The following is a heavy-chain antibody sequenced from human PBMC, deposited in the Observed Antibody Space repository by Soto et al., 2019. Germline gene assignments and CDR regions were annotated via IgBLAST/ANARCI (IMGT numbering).Heavy chain of an antibody. CDR3: ARDYYDSRGYSNFDY. CDR1: GFTFSSYW. J-gene: IGHJ4*02. D-gene: IGHD3-22*01. V-gene: IGHV3-7*03. Sequence: GWSLRLSCAASGFTFSSYWMSWVRHAPGKGLEWVANIKQDGSEKYYADSVKGRFTISRDNAKNSLYLQMNSLRAEDKDVYYCARDYYDSRGYSNFDYRVQGT. CDR2: IKQDGSEK.